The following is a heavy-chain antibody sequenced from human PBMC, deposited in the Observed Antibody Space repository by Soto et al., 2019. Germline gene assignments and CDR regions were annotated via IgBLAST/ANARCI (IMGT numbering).Heavy chain of an antibody. J-gene: IGHJ6*02. V-gene: IGHV1-2*04. CDR1: GYSFTEYH. D-gene: IGHD2-8*01. CDR2: INPKSGGT. CDR3: ARGHSTDCSNGVCSFFYNHELDV. Sequence: ASVKVSCKASGYSFTEYHIHWVRDAPGQGLEWLGRINPKSGGTSTAQKFQGWVTMTRDMSICTVYMELTRLRSDYTAVYFCARGHSTDCSNGVCSFFYNHELDVWGQGTTVTVSS.